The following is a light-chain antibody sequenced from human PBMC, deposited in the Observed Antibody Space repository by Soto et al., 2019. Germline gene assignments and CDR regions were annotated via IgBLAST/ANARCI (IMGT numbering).Light chain of an antibody. J-gene: IGKJ4*01. CDR1: QSISSW. Sequence: DSQMTQSPSSLSASVEDRVIITCRASQSISSWLAWYQQKPGKAPNLLIYKASTLESGVPSRFSGSGSGTEFTLTISSVQPDDFATYYCQQYKSYPLTFGGGTKVDI. CDR2: KAS. V-gene: IGKV1-5*03. CDR3: QQYKSYPLT.